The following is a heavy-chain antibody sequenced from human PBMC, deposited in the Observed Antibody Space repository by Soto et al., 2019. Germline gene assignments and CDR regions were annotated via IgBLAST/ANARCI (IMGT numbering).Heavy chain of an antibody. CDR2: ISVYNGNT. D-gene: IGHD5-18*01. Sequence: VQLVQSGAEVKKPGASVKVSCKASGYTFSSYGITWVRQAPGQGLEWMGWISVYNGNTNYTQKLQGRVTMTTDTSTKTAYRELRSLRSDDTAVYYCAREKLLHLWQPYGLDVWGQGTTVTVSS. J-gene: IGHJ6*02. CDR1: GYTFSSYG. CDR3: AREKLLHLWQPYGLDV. V-gene: IGHV1-18*01.